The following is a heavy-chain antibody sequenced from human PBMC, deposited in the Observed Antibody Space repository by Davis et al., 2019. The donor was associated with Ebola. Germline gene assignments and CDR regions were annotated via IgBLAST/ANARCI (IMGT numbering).Heavy chain of an antibody. J-gene: IGHJ6*02. CDR1: GYTFTSYA. CDR2: ISAYNGNT. CDR3: ARVGPYSNRRYGMDV. V-gene: IGHV1-18*01. Sequence: AASVKVSCKASGYTFTSYAMHWVRQAPGQGLEWMGWISAYNGNTNYAQKLQGRVTMTTDTSTSTAYMELRSLRSDDTAVYYCARVGPYSNRRYGMDVWGQGTTVTVSS. D-gene: IGHD4-11*01.